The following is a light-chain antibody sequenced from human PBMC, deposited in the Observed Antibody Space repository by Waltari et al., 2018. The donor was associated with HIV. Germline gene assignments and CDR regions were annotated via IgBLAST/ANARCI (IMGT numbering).Light chain of an antibody. CDR1: SSDVGSYKS. CDR3: NSYVAADTRI. Sequence: QSALTQPASVSGSPGQSITITCTGTSSDVGSYKSVSWYPQHPDKAPKLVCYDVTNRPSGVSNRFSGSKSGNTASLTISGRQADDEADYFCNSYVAADTRIFGPGTKVTVL. V-gene: IGLV2-14*01. CDR2: DVT. J-gene: IGLJ1*01.